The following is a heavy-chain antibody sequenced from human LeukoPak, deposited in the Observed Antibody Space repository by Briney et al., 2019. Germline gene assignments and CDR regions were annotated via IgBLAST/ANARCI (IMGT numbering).Heavy chain of an antibody. D-gene: IGHD4-17*01. Sequence: GGSLRLSCAASGFTVSSNYMSWVRQAPGKGLEWVANIKQDGSEKYYVDSVKGRFTISRDNAKNSLYLQMNSLRAEDTAVYYCARHHTVTTEFDYWGQGTLVTVSS. J-gene: IGHJ4*02. V-gene: IGHV3-7*01. CDR3: ARHHTVTTEFDY. CDR2: IKQDGSEK. CDR1: GFTVSSNY.